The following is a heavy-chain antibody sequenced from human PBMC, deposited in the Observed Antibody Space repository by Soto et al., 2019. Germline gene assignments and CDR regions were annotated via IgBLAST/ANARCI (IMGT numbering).Heavy chain of an antibody. Sequence: SETLSLTCAVSGGSISSGGYSWSWIRQPPGKGLEWIGYIYHSGSTYYNPSLKSRVTISEDRSKNQFSLKLSSVTAADTAVYYCARAMTTVTTIDYWGQGTLVTVSS. CDR2: IYHSGST. J-gene: IGHJ4*02. CDR3: ARAMTTVTTIDY. CDR1: GGSISSGGYS. V-gene: IGHV4-30-2*01. D-gene: IGHD4-17*01.